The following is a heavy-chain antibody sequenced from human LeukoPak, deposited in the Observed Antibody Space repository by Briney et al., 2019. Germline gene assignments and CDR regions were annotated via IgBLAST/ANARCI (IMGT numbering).Heavy chain of an antibody. V-gene: IGHV1-24*01. CDR1: GYTLTELS. Sequence: SVKVSCKVSGYTLTELSMHWVRQAPGKGLEWMGGFDPEDGETIYAQKFQGRVTMTEDTSTDTAYMELSSLRSEDTAVYYCATDEGRYDFWSGYYHYGMDVWGQGTTVTVSS. D-gene: IGHD3-3*01. CDR2: FDPEDGET. CDR3: ATDEGRYDFWSGYYHYGMDV. J-gene: IGHJ6*02.